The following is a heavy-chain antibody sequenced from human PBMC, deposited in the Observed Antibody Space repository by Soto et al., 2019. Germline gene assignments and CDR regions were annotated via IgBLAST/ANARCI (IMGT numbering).Heavy chain of an antibody. V-gene: IGHV3-30*18. CDR1: GFTFSSYG. CDR2: ISYDGSNK. J-gene: IGHJ4*02. Sequence: GGSLRLSCAASGFTFSSYGMHWVRQAPGKGLEWVAVISYDGSNKYYADSVEGRFTISRDNSKNTLYLQMNSLRAEDTAVYYCAKGLAAKGSRFLVLMVYARFDYWGQGTLVTVSS. D-gene: IGHD2-8*01. CDR3: AKGLAAKGSRFLVLMVYARFDY.